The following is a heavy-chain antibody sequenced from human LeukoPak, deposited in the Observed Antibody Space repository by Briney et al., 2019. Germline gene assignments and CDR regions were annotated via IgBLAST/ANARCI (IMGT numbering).Heavy chain of an antibody. Sequence: GGSLRLSCAASGFTFSSYGMHWVRQAPGKGLEWVAALWYDGSNKYYADSVKGRFTISRDNSKNTLYLQMNSLRAEDTAVYYCARSSPYYYYMDVWGKGTTVTVSS. CDR2: LWYDGSNK. CDR3: ARSSPYYYYMDV. V-gene: IGHV3-33*01. CDR1: GFTFSSYG. D-gene: IGHD6-13*01. J-gene: IGHJ6*03.